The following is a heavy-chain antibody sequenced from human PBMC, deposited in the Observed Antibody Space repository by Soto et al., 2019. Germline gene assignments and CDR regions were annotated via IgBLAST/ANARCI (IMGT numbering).Heavy chain of an antibody. V-gene: IGHV1-69*02. J-gene: IGHJ6*03. CDR3: ARQGIPYNSGSGDYFYYYYNYMDV. CDR2: IIAIIGIA. CDR1: GGTFSSST. Sequence: SVKVSCKASGGTFSSSTISWGRQAPGQGLEWMGRIIAIIGIANYAQTFQDRVTITGDTSTSTAYMELSSLRSEDTAVYYCARQGIPYNSGSGDYFYYYYNYMDVWGKGTTVTVSS. D-gene: IGHD3-10*01.